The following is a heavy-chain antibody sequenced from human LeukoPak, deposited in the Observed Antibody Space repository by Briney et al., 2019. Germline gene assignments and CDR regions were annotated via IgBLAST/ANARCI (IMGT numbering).Heavy chain of an antibody. D-gene: IGHD1-20*01. V-gene: IGHV3-15*01. CDR1: GFTFSNAY. J-gene: IGHJ4*02. CDR3: TTDAGFDTRWYNW. Sequence: GGSLRLSCAASGFTFSNAYMGWVRQAPGKGLEWVGRIKSKIDGGTTDYAAPVKGRFTISRDDSRNTLYLQMNSLKPEDTAVYYCTTDAGFDTRWYNWWGRGTLVTVSS. CDR2: IKSKIDGGTT.